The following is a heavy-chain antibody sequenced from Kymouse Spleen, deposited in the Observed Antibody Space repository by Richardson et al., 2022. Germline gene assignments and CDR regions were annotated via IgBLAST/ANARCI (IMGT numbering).Heavy chain of an antibody. Sequence: QVQLVQSGSELKKPGASVKVSCKASGYTFTSYAMNWVRQAPGQGLEWMGWINTNTGNPTYAQGFTGRFVFSLDTSVSTAYLQICSLKAEDTAVYYCAREGITMVRGVIPPTRYYGMDVWGQGTTVTVSS. CDR1: GYTFTSYA. CDR2: INTNTGNP. V-gene: IGHV7-4-1*01. D-gene: IGHD3-10*01. CDR3: AREGITMVRGVIPPTRYYGMDV. J-gene: IGHJ6*02.